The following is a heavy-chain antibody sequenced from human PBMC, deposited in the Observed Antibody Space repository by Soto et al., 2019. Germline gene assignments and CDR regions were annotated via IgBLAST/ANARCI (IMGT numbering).Heavy chain of an antibody. CDR1: GFTFSDYP. J-gene: IGHJ4*02. CDR2: ISYDGRVK. V-gene: IGHV3-30*04. CDR3: ARDFIVGAPDYFDY. D-gene: IGHD1-26*01. Sequence: GGSLRLCCAASGFTFSDYPMHWVRQAPGKGLEWVAVISYDGRVKYYVDSVKGRFTISRDDSKNTLYLQMNSLRVDDTAVYYCARDFIVGAPDYFDYWGQGTLVTVSS.